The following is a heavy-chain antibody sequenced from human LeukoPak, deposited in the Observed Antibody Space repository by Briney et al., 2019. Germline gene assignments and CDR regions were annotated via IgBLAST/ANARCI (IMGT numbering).Heavy chain of an antibody. D-gene: IGHD2-15*01. CDR1: GFTFSTFG. V-gene: IGHV3-33*01. J-gene: IGHJ6*02. Sequence: GGSLRLSCAASGFTFSTFGMNWVRQAPGKGLEWVAVIWYDGSNKYYADSVKGRFTISRDNSKSTLYLQVSSLRAVDTAVYYCARISCTGGSCRPYSYYDMDVWGQGTTVTVSS. CDR3: ARISCTGGSCRPYSYYDMDV. CDR2: IWYDGSNK.